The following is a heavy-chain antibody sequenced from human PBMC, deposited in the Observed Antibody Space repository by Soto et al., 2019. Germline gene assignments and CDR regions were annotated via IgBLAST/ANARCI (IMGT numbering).Heavy chain of an antibody. CDR2: IWGDGSQI. V-gene: IGHV3-23*03. CDR1: GFTFSTHS. D-gene: IGHD5-12*01. Sequence: EVQLLESGGDLVHPGGSLSLSCAASGFTFSTHSMNWVRQAPGKGLEWVAVIWGDGSQIFYADSVKGRFTISRDNSKNTLYLQMNSLRADDTAVYYCAKAFRPDSGYDLDCWGQGTLVTVSS. J-gene: IGHJ4*02. CDR3: AKAFRPDSGYDLDC.